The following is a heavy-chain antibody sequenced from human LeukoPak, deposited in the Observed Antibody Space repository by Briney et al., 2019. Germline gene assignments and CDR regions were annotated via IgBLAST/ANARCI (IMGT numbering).Heavy chain of an antibody. CDR3: AKVHPSPDY. J-gene: IGHJ4*02. V-gene: IGHV3-21*04. Sequence: GGSLRLSCAASGFTFSSYNMNWVRQAPGKGLEWVSSISSISSYTYYADSVKGRFTISRDNSKNTLYLQMNSLRAEDTAVYYCAKVHPSPDYWGQGTLVTVSS. D-gene: IGHD2-2*01. CDR2: ISSISSYT. CDR1: GFTFSSYN.